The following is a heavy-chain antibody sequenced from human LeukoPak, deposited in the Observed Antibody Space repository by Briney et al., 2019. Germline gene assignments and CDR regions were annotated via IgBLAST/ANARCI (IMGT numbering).Heavy chain of an antibody. J-gene: IGHJ4*02. CDR2: IKSKTDGGTT. CDR3: TWLWAGANCH. V-gene: IGHV3-15*01. CDR1: GFSFTNAW. D-gene: IGHD4/OR15-4a*01. Sequence: GGSLRLSCAASGFSFTNAWMSWVRQAPGKGLEWVGRIKSKTDGGTTDYAAPVKGRFTFSRDESKNTLYLQMNSLKTEDTAVYYCTWLWAGANCHWGQGTLVTVSS.